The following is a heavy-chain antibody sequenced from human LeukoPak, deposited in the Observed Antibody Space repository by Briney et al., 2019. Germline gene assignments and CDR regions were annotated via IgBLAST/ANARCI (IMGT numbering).Heavy chain of an antibody. D-gene: IGHD2-2*01. V-gene: IGHV1-18*01. CDR1: GCTFTNFG. CDR2: ISAYNGNT. Sequence: ASVKVSCKASGCTFTNFGITWVRQAPGQGLEWMGWISAYNGNTKYAQKVQGRVTMTTDTSTSTAYMELRSLRSDDAAVYYCARGGVFCSSSTCPLNWLDPWGQGTLVTVSS. J-gene: IGHJ5*02. CDR3: ARGGVFCSSSTCPLNWLDP.